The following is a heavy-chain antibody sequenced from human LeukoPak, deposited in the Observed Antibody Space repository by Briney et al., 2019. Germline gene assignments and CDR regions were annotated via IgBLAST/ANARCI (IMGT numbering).Heavy chain of an antibody. CDR2: IYYSGST. CDR1: GASLSSSSYY. Sequence: PSETLSLTCTVSGASLSSSSYYWGWIRQPPGTGLEWIGSIYYSGSTHYNPSLKSRVSISVDTSNNQFSLKLSSVTAADTAVYYCARWSGFLYNWFDPGGQGTLVTVSS. D-gene: IGHD3-3*01. V-gene: IGHV4-39*01. J-gene: IGHJ5*02. CDR3: ARWSGFLYNWFDP.